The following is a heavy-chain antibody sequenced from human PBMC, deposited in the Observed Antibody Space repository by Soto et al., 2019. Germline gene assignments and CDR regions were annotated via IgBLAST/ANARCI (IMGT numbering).Heavy chain of an antibody. V-gene: IGHV1-58*02. CDR1: GYGFIISV. CDR2: SGVARGQT. CDR3: SGDRPAIGVGWWV. J-gene: IGHJ6*02. D-gene: IGHD2-15*01. Sequence: PLKCSWKTCGYGFIISVIQWVRQTHGQRGEWRGWSGVARGQTSYAQNFRGRGAITRDTSTATAYIELAGLASEGTAVYFCSGDRPAIGVGWWVWGQATTVTVSS.